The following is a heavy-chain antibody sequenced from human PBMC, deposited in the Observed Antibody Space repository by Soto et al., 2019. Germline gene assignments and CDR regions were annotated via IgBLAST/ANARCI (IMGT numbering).Heavy chain of an antibody. CDR3: AREPYYGGDFDY. CDR2: ISAYNGNT. CDR1: GYTFTSYG. D-gene: IGHD2-21*01. J-gene: IGHJ4*02. Sequence: ASVKVSFKASGYTFTSYGISWVRQAPGQGLEWMGWISAYNGNTNYAQKLQGRVTMTTDISTSTAYMELRSLRSDDTAVYYCAREPYYGGDFDYWGQGTLVTVSS. V-gene: IGHV1-18*01.